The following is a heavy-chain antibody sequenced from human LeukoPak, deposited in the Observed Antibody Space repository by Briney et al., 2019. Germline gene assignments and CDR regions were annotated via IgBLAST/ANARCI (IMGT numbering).Heavy chain of an antibody. V-gene: IGHV3-30*02. CDR2: IRYDGSNK. D-gene: IGHD6-13*01. CDR3: GGSRSFF. Sequence: GGSLRLSCAASGFTLSTYGMHWVRQAPGKGLEWVAFIRYDGSNKYYADSVKGRFSISRDNSKDTLYLQMNSLRADDTAVYYCGGSRSFFWGQGTLVTVSS. CDR1: GFTLSTYG. J-gene: IGHJ4*02.